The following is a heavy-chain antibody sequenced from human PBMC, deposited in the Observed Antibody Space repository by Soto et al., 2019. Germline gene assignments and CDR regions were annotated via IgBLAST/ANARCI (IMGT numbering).Heavy chain of an antibody. CDR3: ARGIPPEDYGDYVDY. CDR1: GGSFSGYY. D-gene: IGHD4-17*01. J-gene: IGHJ4*02. Sequence: PSETLSLTCTVYGGSFSGYYWSWIRQPPGKGLEWIGEINHSGSTNYNPSLKSRVTISVDTSKNQFSLKLSSVTAADTAVYYCARGIPPEDYGDYVDYWGQGTLVTVSS. V-gene: IGHV4-34*01. CDR2: INHSGST.